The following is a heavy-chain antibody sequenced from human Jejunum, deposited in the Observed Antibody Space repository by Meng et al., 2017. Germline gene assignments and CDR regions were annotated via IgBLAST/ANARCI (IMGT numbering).Heavy chain of an antibody. CDR3: ATIQSSPHFFNY. D-gene: IGHD6-6*01. Sequence: QVPLQDSGSGLVKPSQTLSLSCTVSGDSVTSGSYHWSWIRQPPGKGLEWIGYIHHSGITYYNPSLRSRLLISIDTSKRQLSLTLNSVTAADTALYYCATIQSSPHFFNYWGQGTLVTVSS. CDR1: GDSVTSGSYH. V-gene: IGHV4-30-4*01. J-gene: IGHJ4*02. CDR2: IHHSGIT.